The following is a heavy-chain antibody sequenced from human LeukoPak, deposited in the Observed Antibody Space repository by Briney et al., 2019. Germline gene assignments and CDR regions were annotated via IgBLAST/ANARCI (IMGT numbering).Heavy chain of an antibody. Sequence: ASVKVSCKASGYTFTGYYMHWVRQAPGQGLEWMGWINPSSGGTNYAQKFQGRVTMTRDTSISTAYMELSRLRSDDTAVYYCARAYIVVVPAAISWFDPWGQGTLVTVSS. CDR1: GYTFTGYY. D-gene: IGHD2-2*02. CDR3: ARAYIVVVPAAISWFDP. J-gene: IGHJ5*02. CDR2: INPSSGGT. V-gene: IGHV1-2*02.